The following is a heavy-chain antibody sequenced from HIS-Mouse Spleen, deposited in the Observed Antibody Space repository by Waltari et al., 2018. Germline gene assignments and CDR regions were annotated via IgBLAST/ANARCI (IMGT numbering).Heavy chain of an antibody. Sequence: QLQLQESGPGLVKPSATRSLTCTVSGCSISSSSYYWGWIRQPPGKGLEWIGSIYYSGSTYYNPSLKSRVTISVDTSKNQFSLKLSSVTAADTAVYYCAREIPYSSSWYDWYFDLWGRGTLVTVSS. CDR1: GCSISSSSYY. J-gene: IGHJ2*01. CDR2: IYYSGST. D-gene: IGHD6-13*01. V-gene: IGHV4-39*07. CDR3: AREIPYSSSWYDWYFDL.